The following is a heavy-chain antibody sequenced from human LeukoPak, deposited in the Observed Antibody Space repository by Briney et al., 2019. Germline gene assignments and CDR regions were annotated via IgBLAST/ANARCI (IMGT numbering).Heavy chain of an antibody. J-gene: IGHJ6*03. CDR1: GGSISSSSYY. CDR2: IYYSEDT. V-gene: IGHV4-39*01. Sequence: SETLSLTCTVSGGSISSSSYYWGWIRQPPGKGLEWIGSIYYSEDTYYNPSLKSRRVTISVDTSKNQFSLRLSSVTAADTAVYYGAQHQRHYYYMGVWGKGSTVTVSS. CDR3: AQHQRHYYYMGV. D-gene: IGHD6-25*01.